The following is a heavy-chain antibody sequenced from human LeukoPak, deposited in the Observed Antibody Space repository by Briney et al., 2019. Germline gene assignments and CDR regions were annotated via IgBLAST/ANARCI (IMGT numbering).Heavy chain of an antibody. CDR3: ARAPRSNYFDY. J-gene: IGHJ4*02. CDR2: IYNSGST. Sequence: SETLSLTCTVSGYSISSGYFWGWIRQPPGKGLEWIGTIYNSGSTYYNPSLKSRATISVDTSKNQLSLKLSSVTAADTAVYYCARAPRSNYFDYWGQGTLVTVSS. CDR1: GYSISSGYF. V-gene: IGHV4-38-2*02.